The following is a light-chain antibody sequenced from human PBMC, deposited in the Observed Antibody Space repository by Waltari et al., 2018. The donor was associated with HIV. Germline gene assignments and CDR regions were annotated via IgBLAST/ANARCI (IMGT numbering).Light chain of an antibody. Sequence: QSALPQPASMSGSPGQSITISSTASRFAIVLYDFVSWYKHPPNTAPQLIIYGVDRRPPGIPSRFSASKSGDVASLTISGLQAEDEADYYCTSHTLTRTLLFGGGTRLTVL. CDR1: RFAIVLYDF. J-gene: IGLJ3*02. CDR3: TSHTLTRTLL. V-gene: IGLV2-14*01. CDR2: GVD.